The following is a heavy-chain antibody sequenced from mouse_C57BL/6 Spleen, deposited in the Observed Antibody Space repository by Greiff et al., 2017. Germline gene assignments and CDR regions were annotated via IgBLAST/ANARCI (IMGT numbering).Heavy chain of an antibody. CDR1: GYTFTSYW. CDR3: ARRYDYTMDY. D-gene: IGHD2-4*01. CDR2: IDPSDSYT. V-gene: IGHV1-69*01. Sequence: QVQLKQPGAELVMPGASVKLSCKASGYTFTSYWMHWVKQRPGQGLEWIGEIDPSDSYTNYNQKFKGKSTLTVDKSSSTAYMQLSSLTSEDSAVXYCARRYDYTMDYWGQGTSVTVSS. J-gene: IGHJ4*01.